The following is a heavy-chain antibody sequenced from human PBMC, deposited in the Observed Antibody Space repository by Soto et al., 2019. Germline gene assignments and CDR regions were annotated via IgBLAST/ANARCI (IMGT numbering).Heavy chain of an antibody. CDR2: IYYTGST. CDR1: GVSISGGGYY. J-gene: IGHJ4*02. D-gene: IGHD3-10*01. Sequence: QVQLQESGPGLVKPSQTLSLTCTVSGVSISGGGYYWSWIRQHPGKGLEWIGYIYYTGSTYYNPSLKSRVTISVATSENQFSVKLSCVSAADTAVYYCARGDYHGSGDYDFVCWGQGTLVTVSS. CDR3: ARGDYHGSGDYDFVC. V-gene: IGHV4-31*03.